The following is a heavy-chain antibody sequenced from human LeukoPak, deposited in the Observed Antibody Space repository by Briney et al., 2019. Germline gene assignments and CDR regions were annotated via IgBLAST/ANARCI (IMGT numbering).Heavy chain of an antibody. CDR1: GFTFSSYA. J-gene: IGHJ4*02. V-gene: IGHV3-23*01. Sequence: PGGSLRPSCAASGFTFSSYAMSWVRQAPGKGLEWVSAISGSGGSTYYADSVKGRFTISRDNSKNTLYLQMNSLRAEDTAVYYCAKLLYYDTDYFDYWGQGTLVTVSS. CDR3: AKLLYYDTDYFDY. D-gene: IGHD3-22*01. CDR2: ISGSGGST.